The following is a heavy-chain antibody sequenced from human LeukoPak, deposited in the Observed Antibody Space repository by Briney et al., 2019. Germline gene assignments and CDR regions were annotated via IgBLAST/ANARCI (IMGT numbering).Heavy chain of an antibody. J-gene: IGHJ4*02. CDR1: GFTFSSYE. CDR2: IISSFSTI. D-gene: IGHD3-10*01. Sequence: GGSLRLSCAASGFTFSSYEMNWVHQAPGKGLEWVSYIISSFSTIYYADNVKGRFTISRDKSTNTLYMQMKSLRAEDTAVYYCAIRWFGELFVDYWGQGTLVTVSS. V-gene: IGHV3-48*03. CDR3: AIRWFGELFVDY.